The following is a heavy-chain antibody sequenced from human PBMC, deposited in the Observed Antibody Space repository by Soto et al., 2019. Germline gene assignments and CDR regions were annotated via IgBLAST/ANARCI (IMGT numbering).Heavy chain of an antibody. Sequence: EVQLVESGGGVIQPGGSLRLSCAASGLYVGSRYMSWVRQAPGKGLEWISYISGGGETYYSNSVKGRFTISKDNSKNTLFLQMHSVRAEDTAVYYCARDGAGGWGNWGRGVQVTVTS. D-gene: IGHD7-27*01. CDR1: GLYVGSRY. V-gene: IGHV3-53*01. CDR3: ARDGAGGWGN. CDR2: ISGGGET. J-gene: IGHJ4*02.